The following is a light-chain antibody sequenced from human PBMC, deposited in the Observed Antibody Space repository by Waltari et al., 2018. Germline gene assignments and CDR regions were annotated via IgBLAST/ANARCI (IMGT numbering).Light chain of an antibody. J-gene: IGKJ4*01. V-gene: IGKV3-20*01. CDR3: QQYDISPLT. Sequence: EIVLTQSPGTLSLSPGERATLSCRASQTVRATYLAWYQQKPGQAPTLVIHATSSRATGIPDRFSGSGSGTDFSLTISSLEPEDFAVYYCQQYDISPLTFGGGTKVETK. CDR2: ATS. CDR1: QTVRATY.